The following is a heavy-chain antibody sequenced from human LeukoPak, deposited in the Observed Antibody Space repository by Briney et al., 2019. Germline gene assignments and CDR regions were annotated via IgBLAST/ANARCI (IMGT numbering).Heavy chain of an antibody. CDR1: GYSFTSYW. CDR3: ARSLAYYDSSGYYLGDY. V-gene: IGHV5-51*01. D-gene: IGHD3-22*01. J-gene: IGHJ4*02. CDR2: IYPGDSDT. Sequence: GESLKISCKGSGYSFTSYWIGWVRQMPGKGLEGMGIIYPGDSDTRYSPSFQGQVTISADKSISTAYLQWSSLKASDTAMYYCARSLAYYDSSGYYLGDYWGQGTLVTVSS.